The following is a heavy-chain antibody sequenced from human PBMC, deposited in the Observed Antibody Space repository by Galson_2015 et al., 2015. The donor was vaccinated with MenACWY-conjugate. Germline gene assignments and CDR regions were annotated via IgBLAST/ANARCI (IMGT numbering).Heavy chain of an antibody. Sequence: SLRLSCAASGFTFSSFWMHWVRQVPGKGQVWVSRIDPDTTRTDYADSVRGRFTVSRDNAKNTLYLQMNTLRVEDTAIYYCARGGKEPFDFWGRGTLVTVSS. CDR2: IDPDTTRT. CDR3: ARGGKEPFDF. J-gene: IGHJ5*01. D-gene: IGHD3-16*01. V-gene: IGHV3-74*01. CDR1: GFTFSSFW.